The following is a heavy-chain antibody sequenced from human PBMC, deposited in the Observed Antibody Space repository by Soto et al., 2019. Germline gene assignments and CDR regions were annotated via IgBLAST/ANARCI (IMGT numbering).Heavy chain of an antibody. Sequence: SLTCTVSGGSIGTYYWSWIRQSPGKGLEWIANIYYSGTTNHDPSLKSQVTISVDTSKNQFSLTLSSVTAADTAVYYCARDSTDNWFDTWGQGTLVTVSA. V-gene: IGHV4-59*01. CDR2: IYYSGTT. J-gene: IGHJ5*02. CDR1: GGSIGTYY. CDR3: ARDSTDNWFDT.